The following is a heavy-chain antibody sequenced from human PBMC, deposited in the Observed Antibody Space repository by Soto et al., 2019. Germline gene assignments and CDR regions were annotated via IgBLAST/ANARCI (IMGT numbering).Heavy chain of an antibody. CDR3: AKPGDISGSLSAY. D-gene: IGHD1-26*01. CDR2: ISYDGSNK. Sequence: QVQLVESGGGVVQPGRSLRLSCAASGFTFSSYGMHWVRQAPGKGLEWVAVISYDGSNKYYADSVKGRFTISRDNSKNTLYLQMNSLRAEDTAVYYCAKPGDISGSLSAYWGQGPLVTVSS. V-gene: IGHV3-30*18. CDR1: GFTFSSYG. J-gene: IGHJ4*02.